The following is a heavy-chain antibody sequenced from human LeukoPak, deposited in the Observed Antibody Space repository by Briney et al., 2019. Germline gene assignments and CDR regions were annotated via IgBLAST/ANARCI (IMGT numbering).Heavy chain of an antibody. D-gene: IGHD3-3*01. CDR1: GFTFSSYG. V-gene: IGHV3-30*18. Sequence: GGSLRLSCAASGFTFSSYGMHWVRQAPGKGLEWVAVISYDGSNKYYADSVKVRFTISRENSKNTLYLQMNSLRAEDTAVYYCAKSGDYDFWSGYLYNWFDPWGQGTLVTVSS. CDR2: ISYDGSNK. CDR3: AKSGDYDFWSGYLYNWFDP. J-gene: IGHJ5*02.